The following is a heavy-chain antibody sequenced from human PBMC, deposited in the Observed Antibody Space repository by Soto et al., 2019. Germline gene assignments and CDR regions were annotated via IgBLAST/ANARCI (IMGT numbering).Heavy chain of an antibody. CDR1: GGSISSGGYY. V-gene: IGHV4-31*03. CDR3: ARGTGWYDSSGYYPDLLDY. J-gene: IGHJ4*02. Sequence: QVQLQESGPGLVKPSQTLSLTCTVSGGSISSGGYYWSWIRQHPGKGLEWIGYIYYSGSTYYNPSLKRRVTRSVGTSKNQFSLKLSSVTAADTAVYYCARGTGWYDSSGYYPDLLDYWGQGTLVTVSS. CDR2: IYYSGST. D-gene: IGHD3-22*01.